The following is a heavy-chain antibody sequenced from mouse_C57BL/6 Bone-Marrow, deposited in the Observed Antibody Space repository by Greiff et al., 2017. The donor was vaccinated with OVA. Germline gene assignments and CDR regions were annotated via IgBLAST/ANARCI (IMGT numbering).Heavy chain of an antibody. Sequence: VQLQQPGAELVKPGASVKMSCKASGYTFTSYWITWVKQRPGQGLEWIGDIYPGSGSTNYNEKFQSKATLPVDTSSSTAYMQLSSLTSEDSAVYYCARIPYGSSYKAMDYWGQVTSVTVSS. J-gene: IGHJ4*01. CDR3: ARIPYGSSYKAMDY. CDR2: IYPGSGST. D-gene: IGHD1-1*01. CDR1: GYTFTSYW. V-gene: IGHV1-55*01.